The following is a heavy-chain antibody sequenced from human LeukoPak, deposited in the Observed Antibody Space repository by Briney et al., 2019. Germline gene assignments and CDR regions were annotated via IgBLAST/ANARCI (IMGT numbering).Heavy chain of an antibody. CDR1: GFTFSSYW. V-gene: IGHV3-30*03. Sequence: GGSLRLSCAASGFTFSSYWMHWVRQAPGKGLVWVAVISYDGSNKYYADSVKGRFTISRDNSKNTLYLQMNSLRAEDTAVYYCARASSSWYSDYWGQGTLVTVSS. J-gene: IGHJ4*02. CDR2: ISYDGSNK. CDR3: ARASSSWYSDY. D-gene: IGHD6-13*01.